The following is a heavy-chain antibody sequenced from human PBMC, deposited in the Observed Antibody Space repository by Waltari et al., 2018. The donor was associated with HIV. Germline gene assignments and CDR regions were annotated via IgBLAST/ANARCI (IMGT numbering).Heavy chain of an antibody. CDR1: GFAFSSYY. Sequence: EVQLVESGGGSLPAGGSLRLSCAASGFAFSSYYLFWVRQAPGKGLVWVSRISSGGSTTSYADSVKGRFTVSRDNARNTLYLQMNSLRAEDTAVYYCARYRPEVHYYNGMDVWGQGTTVTVSS. J-gene: IGHJ6*02. D-gene: IGHD3-16*02. CDR3: ARYRPEVHYYNGMDV. CDR2: ISSGGSTT. V-gene: IGHV3-74*01.